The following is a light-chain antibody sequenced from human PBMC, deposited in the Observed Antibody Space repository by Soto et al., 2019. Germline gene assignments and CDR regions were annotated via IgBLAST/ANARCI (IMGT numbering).Light chain of an antibody. V-gene: IGKV3-15*01. J-gene: IGKJ2*01. CDR2: GAS. CDR3: QQYNNWPPPYT. Sequence: EIVMTQSPATLSVSPRERATLSCRASQSVSSNLAWYQQKPGQAPRLLIYGASTRATGIPARFSGSGSGTEFTLTISSLQSEDFAVYYCQQYNNWPPPYTFGQGTKLEIK. CDR1: QSVSSN.